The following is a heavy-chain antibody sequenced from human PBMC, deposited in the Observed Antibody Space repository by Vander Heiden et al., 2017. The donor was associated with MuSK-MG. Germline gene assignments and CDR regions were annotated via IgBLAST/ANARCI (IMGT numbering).Heavy chain of an antibody. J-gene: IGHJ4*02. CDR3: ARGWRYDGARSYYYYDY. Sequence: QVELVQSGPEVKKPGASVEGSCRASGYSFSAYGVTWVRQAPGQGLEWMGWISAYNGDKKYAEKCQVRVTMTSDTSTSTAYLELGSLRSEENAVYFCARGWRYDGARSYYYYDYWGQGTLVTVSS. D-gene: IGHD3-10*01. CDR1: GYSFSAYG. CDR2: ISAYNGDK. V-gene: IGHV1-18*01.